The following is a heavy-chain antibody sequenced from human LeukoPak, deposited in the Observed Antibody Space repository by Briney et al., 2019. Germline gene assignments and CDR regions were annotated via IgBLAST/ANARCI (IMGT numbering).Heavy chain of an antibody. Sequence: SVKVSCKASGGTFSSYAISWVRQAPGQGLEWMGRIIPILGIANYAQKFQGRVTITADKSTSTAYMELSSLRSEDTAVYYCARVAQHYDFWSGYLDSWGQGTLVTVSS. CDR2: IIPILGIA. D-gene: IGHD3-3*01. CDR1: GGTFSSYA. CDR3: ARVAQHYDFWSGYLDS. J-gene: IGHJ4*02. V-gene: IGHV1-69*04.